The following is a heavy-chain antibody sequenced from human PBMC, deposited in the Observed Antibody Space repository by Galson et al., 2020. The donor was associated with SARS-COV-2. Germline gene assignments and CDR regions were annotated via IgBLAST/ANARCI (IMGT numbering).Heavy chain of an antibody. J-gene: IGHJ3*02. V-gene: IGHV2-70*01. Sequence: SGPTLVKPTQTLTLTCTFSGFSLSTSGMCVSWIRQPPGKALEWLALLDWDDDKYYSTSLKTRLTISKDTSQNQVFLKMTNMDPVDTATYYCARAHYDILTGYYYAFDIWGQGTRVTVSS. CDR3: ARAHYDILTGYYYAFDI. CDR2: LDWDDDK. D-gene: IGHD3-9*01. CDR1: GFSLSTSGMC.